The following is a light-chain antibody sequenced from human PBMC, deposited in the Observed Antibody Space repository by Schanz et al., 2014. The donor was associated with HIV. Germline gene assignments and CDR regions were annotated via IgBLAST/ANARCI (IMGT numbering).Light chain of an antibody. J-gene: IGKJ4*01. CDR2: GAS. Sequence: EVVLTQSPVTLSLSPGERATLSCKASQTISRYLAWYQQKPGQAPRLLIYGASTRATGIPARFSGSGSGTEFTLTISSLQSEDFAVYYCQQYNNWPPLTFGGGTKVEIK. CDR1: QTISRY. V-gene: IGKV3-15*01. CDR3: QQYNNWPPLT.